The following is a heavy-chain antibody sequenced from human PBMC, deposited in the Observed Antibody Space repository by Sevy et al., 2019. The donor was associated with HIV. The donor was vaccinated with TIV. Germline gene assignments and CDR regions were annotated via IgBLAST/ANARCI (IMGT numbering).Heavy chain of an antibody. CDR1: GGAMNLYF. J-gene: IGHJ4*02. CDR3: ARESIGSTGDFDF. D-gene: IGHD1-1*01. CDR2: ISRSGST. V-gene: IGHV4-4*08. Sequence: SETLSLTCTVSGGAMNLYFWSWIRQPPGKGLQWIGYISRSGSTNYNPSLKSRVTISLSTSGNQFSLKLRSMTAADTAVYYCARESIGSTGDFDFWGQRTLVTVSS.